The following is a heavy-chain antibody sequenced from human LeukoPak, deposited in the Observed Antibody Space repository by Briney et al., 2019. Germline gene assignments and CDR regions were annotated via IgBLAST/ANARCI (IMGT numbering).Heavy chain of an antibody. J-gene: IGHJ5*02. CDR1: GGSISSHY. CDR2: VYYSGSP. Sequence: SETLSLTCTVSGGSISSHYWSWIRQPPRKGLDWIGYVYYSGSPNYNPPPKSRFPISVDTSKTQFPLKLSSVTAADTAVYYCARHYGANRDNLGLWFDPWGQGTLVTVSS. CDR3: ARHYGANRDNLGLWFDP. D-gene: IGHD3-16*02. V-gene: IGHV4-59*11.